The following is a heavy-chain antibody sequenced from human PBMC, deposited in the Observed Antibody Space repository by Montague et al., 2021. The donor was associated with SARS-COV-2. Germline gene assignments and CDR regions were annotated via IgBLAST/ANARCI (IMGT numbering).Heavy chain of an antibody. D-gene: IGHD3-3*01. Sequence: SLRLSCAASGFTFNNYAMTWVRQAPGKGLEWVSLIYSNGSSTYYADSVKGRFTISRDNSKSTLYLQMNSLRAEDTAVYSCTKGGRNFYELDGFDSWGQGTPATVSS. CDR2: IYSNGSST. CDR3: TKGGRNFYELDGFDS. V-gene: IGHV3-23*03. J-gene: IGHJ4*02. CDR1: GFTFNNYA.